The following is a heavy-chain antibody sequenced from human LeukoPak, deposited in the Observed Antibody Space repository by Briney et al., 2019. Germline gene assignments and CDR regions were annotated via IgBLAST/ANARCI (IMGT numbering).Heavy chain of an antibody. CDR3: AKAYYDILSGYSRPFF. D-gene: IGHD3-9*01. V-gene: IGHV3-23*01. Sequence: TGGSLRLSCAASGFTFSSYAMSWVRQAPGKGLEWVSAISGSGSSTYYADSVKGRFTISRDNSKNTLYLQMNSLRAEDTAVYYCAKAYYDILSGYSRPFFWGQGTLVTVSS. CDR2: ISGSGSST. J-gene: IGHJ4*02. CDR1: GFTFSSYA.